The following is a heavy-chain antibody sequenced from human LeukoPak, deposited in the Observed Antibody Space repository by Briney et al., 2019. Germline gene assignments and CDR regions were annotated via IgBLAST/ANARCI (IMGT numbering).Heavy chain of an antibody. D-gene: IGHD3-3*01. CDR3: AKDRGFFWSGYDY. CDR1: GFTFSSYA. V-gene: IGHV3-23*01. Sequence: GGSLRLSWAASGFTFSSYAMSWVRQAPGKGLEWVSAISGSGGSTYYADSVKGRFTISRDNSKNTLYLQMNSLRAEDTAVYYCAKDRGFFWSGYDYWGQGTLVTVSS. J-gene: IGHJ4*02. CDR2: ISGSGGST.